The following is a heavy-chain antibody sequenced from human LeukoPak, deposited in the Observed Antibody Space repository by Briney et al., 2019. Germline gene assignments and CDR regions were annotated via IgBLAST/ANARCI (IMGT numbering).Heavy chain of an antibody. CDR1: GGSISSGGYY. V-gene: IGHV4-31*03. J-gene: IGHJ5*02. Sequence: PSETLSLTCTVSGGSISSGGYYWSWIRQHPGKGLGWIGYIYYSGSTYYNPSLKSRVTISVDTSKNQFSLKLSSVTAADTAVYYCARSGDIVVGTNWFDPWGQGTLVTVSS. CDR2: IYYSGST. CDR3: ARSGDIVVGTNWFDP. D-gene: IGHD2-15*01.